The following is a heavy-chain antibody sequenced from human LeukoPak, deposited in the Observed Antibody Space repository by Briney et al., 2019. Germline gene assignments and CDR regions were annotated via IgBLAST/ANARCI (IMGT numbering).Heavy chain of an antibody. CDR1: GFTFSSYS. CDR3: ARSRGSSGSYPFDY. J-gene: IGHJ4*02. Sequence: GGSLRLSCAASGFTFSSYSMNWVRQAPGKGLEWVSYISSSSRTIYYAGSVKGRFTISRDNAKNSLFLQMNSPRAEDTAVYYCARSRGSSGSYPFDYWGQGTLVTVSS. D-gene: IGHD1-26*01. V-gene: IGHV3-48*01. CDR2: ISSSSRTI.